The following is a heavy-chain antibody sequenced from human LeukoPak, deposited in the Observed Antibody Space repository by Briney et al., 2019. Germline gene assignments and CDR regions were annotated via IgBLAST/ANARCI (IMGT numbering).Heavy chain of an antibody. J-gene: IGHJ6*02. CDR1: AFTFRDYY. Sequence: GGSLRLSCAASAFTFRDYYMSWIRQAPGKGLEWISYISTNGGAKYYADSVKGRFTIFRDNTENSLFLQMDSLRAEDTAVYYCARFRFASSWPYGVNVWGQGTTVTVSS. V-gene: IGHV3-11*01. CDR3: ARFRFASSWPYGVNV. CDR2: ISTNGGAK. D-gene: IGHD6-13*01.